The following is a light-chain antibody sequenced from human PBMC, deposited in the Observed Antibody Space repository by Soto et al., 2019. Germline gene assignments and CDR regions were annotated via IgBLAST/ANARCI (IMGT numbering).Light chain of an antibody. CDR3: QQYGSSPGT. Sequence: PGERVTLSCRASQSVSSSYLTWYQQKPGQAPRLLIYGASSRATGIPDRFSGSGSGTDFTLTISRLEPEDFAVYYCQQYGSSPGTFGQGTKGDIK. CDR1: QSVSSSY. V-gene: IGKV3-20*01. CDR2: GAS. J-gene: IGKJ1*01.